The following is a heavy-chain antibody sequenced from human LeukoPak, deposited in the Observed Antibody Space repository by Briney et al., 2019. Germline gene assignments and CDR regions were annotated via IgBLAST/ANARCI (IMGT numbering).Heavy chain of an antibody. CDR1: GFTFSGSA. D-gene: IGHD6-13*01. CDR3: TSPGKGAAGTTDY. CDR2: IRSKANSYAT. J-gene: IGHJ4*02. Sequence: PGGSLRLSCAASGFTFSGSAMHWVRQASGKGLEWVGRIRSKANSYATAYAASVKGRFTIPRDDSKNTAYLQMNSLKTEDTAVYYCTSPGKGAAGTTDYWGQGTLVTVSS. V-gene: IGHV3-73*01.